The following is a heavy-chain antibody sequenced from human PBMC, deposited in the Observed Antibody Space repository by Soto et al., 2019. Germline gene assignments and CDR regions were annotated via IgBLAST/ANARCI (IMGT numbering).Heavy chain of an antibody. CDR1: GGSISSSSYY. CDR3: ATTYSSGWYQPDSVAFDI. V-gene: IGHV4-39*01. D-gene: IGHD6-19*01. J-gene: IGHJ3*02. Sequence: PSETLSLTCTVSGGSISSSSYYWGWIRQPPGKGLEWIGSIYYSGSTYYNPSLKSRVTISVDTSKNQFSLKLSSVTAADTAVYYCATTYSSGWYQPDSVAFDIWGQGTMVTVSS. CDR2: IYYSGST.